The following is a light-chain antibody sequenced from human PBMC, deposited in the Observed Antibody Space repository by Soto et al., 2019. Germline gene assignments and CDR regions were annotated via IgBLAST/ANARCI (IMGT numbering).Light chain of an antibody. J-gene: IGKJ5*01. CDR3: QHRRVWPVS. V-gene: IGKV1-9*01. CDR1: QGISSY. CDR2: AAS. Sequence: IQLTQSPSSLSASVGDRVTITCRASQGISSYLAWYQQKPGKAPKLLIYAASTLQSGVPSRFSGSGSGTDFTLTITSLEPEDFAVYYCQHRRVWPVSFGQGTRLEIK.